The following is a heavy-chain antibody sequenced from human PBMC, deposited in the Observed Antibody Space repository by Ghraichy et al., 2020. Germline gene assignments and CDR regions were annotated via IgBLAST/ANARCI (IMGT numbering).Heavy chain of an antibody. D-gene: IGHD1/OR15-1a*01. CDR1: GFSLITTGEA. CDR2: IYWNDKK. CDR3: AHRFSNNPPDY. V-gene: IGHV2-5*01. J-gene: IGHJ4*02. Sequence: SGPTLVKPTQTLTLTCSFSGFSLITTGEAVGWIRQPPGKALEWLALIYWNDKKRYSPSLESRLTITKDTSKNQVVLTMTNMDPVDTATYYCAHRFSNNPPDYWGQGTLVTVAS.